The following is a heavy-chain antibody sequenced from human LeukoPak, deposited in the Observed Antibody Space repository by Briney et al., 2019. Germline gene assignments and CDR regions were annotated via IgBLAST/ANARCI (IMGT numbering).Heavy chain of an antibody. J-gene: IGHJ5*02. CDR2: IYSGGKI. Sequence: PGGSLRLSCAASGFTVSSDYMSWVRQAPGKGLEWVSVIYSGGKIYYADSVKGRFTISRDNAKNSLYLQVNSLRAEDTAVYYCARDNYYDSSGKRTNWFDPWGQGTLVTVSS. V-gene: IGHV3-53*01. D-gene: IGHD3-22*01. CDR1: GFTVSSDY. CDR3: ARDNYYDSSGKRTNWFDP.